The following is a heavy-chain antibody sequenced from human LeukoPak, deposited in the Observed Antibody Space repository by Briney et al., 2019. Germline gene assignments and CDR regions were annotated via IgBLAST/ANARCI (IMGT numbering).Heavy chain of an antibody. Sequence: ASVKVSCKASGYTFTGYYMHWVRQAPGQGLEWMGWINPNSGGTNYAQKFQGRVTMTRDTSISTAYMELSRLRSDDTAVYYCARAVVKSSSSWFGYWGQGTLVTVSS. CDR3: ARAVVKSSSSWFGY. CDR1: GYTFTGYY. V-gene: IGHV1-2*02. CDR2: INPNSGGT. J-gene: IGHJ4*02. D-gene: IGHD3-10*01.